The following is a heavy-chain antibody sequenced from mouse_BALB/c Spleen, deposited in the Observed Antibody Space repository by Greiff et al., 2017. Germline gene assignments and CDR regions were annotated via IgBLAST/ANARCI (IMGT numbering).Heavy chain of an antibody. CDR3: ARRGYGKGYDYFDY. J-gene: IGHJ2*01. V-gene: IGHV1-31*01. D-gene: IGHD2-10*02. CDR2: INPYNGAT. Sequence: VQLKESGPELVKPGASVKISCKASGYSFTGYYMHWVKQSHVKSLEWIGRINPYNGATSYNQNFKDKASLTVDKSSSTAYMELHSLTSEDSAVYYCARRGYGKGYDYFDYWGQGTTLTVSS. CDR1: GYSFTGYY.